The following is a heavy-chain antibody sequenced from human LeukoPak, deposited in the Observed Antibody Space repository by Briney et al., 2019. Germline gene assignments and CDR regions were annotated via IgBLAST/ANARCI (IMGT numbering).Heavy chain of an antibody. CDR1: GYTFTGYY. J-gene: IGHJ6*03. CDR3: AGRGYCSSTSCYPGNYYYYYYMDV. Sequence: ASVKVSCKASGYTFTGYYMHWVRQAPGQGLEWMGWINPNSGGTNYAQKFQGRVTMTRDTSISTAYMELSRLRSDDTAVYYCAGRGYCSSTSCYPGNYYYYYYMDVWGKGTTVTVSS. D-gene: IGHD2-2*01. CDR2: INPNSGGT. V-gene: IGHV1-2*02.